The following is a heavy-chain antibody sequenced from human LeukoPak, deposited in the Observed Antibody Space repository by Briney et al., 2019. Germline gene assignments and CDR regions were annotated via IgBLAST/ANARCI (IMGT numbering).Heavy chain of an antibody. V-gene: IGHV3-20*04. D-gene: IGHD6-19*01. CDR1: GFTFDDYG. CDR2: INWNGGST. CDR3: ARDEPYSSGWYGRY. Sequence: RPGGSLRLSCAASGFTFDDYGMSWVRQAPGKGLKWVSGINWNGGSTGYADSVKGRFTISRDNAKNSLYLQMNSLRAEDTALYYCARDEPYSSGWYGRYWGQGTLVTVSS. J-gene: IGHJ4*02.